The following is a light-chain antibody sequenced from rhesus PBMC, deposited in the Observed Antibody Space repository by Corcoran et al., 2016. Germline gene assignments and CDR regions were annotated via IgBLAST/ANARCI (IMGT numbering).Light chain of an antibody. CDR1: QSVGSY. CDR3: QQNSNFWT. J-gene: IGKJ1*01. Sequence: ETVVTQSPATLSLSPGERATLSCRASQSVGSYLAWYQQKPGQVPSPLIYGASSRATGSPDRFSGSGSGTVFTLTISSLEPEDVGVYYCQQNSNFWTFGQGTKVEIK. V-gene: IGKV3-24*04. CDR2: GAS.